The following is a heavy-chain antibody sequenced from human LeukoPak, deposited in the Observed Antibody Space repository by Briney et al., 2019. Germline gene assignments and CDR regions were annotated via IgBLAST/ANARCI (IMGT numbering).Heavy chain of an antibody. J-gene: IGHJ4*02. Sequence: GGSLRLSCAASGITVSANYWNWVRQAPGKGLGWVSVISSGGSTSYADYVKGRFTISRDNSKNTLYLQMNSLRAEYTAVYYCARGWSSSSYFGYWGQGTLVTVSS. CDR1: GITVSANY. D-gene: IGHD6-6*01. CDR2: ISSGGST. CDR3: ARGWSSSSYFGY. V-gene: IGHV3-66*01.